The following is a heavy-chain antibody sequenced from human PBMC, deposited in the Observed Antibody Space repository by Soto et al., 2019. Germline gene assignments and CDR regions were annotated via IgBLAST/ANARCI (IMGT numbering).Heavy chain of an antibody. CDR1: GFTFSNHD. CDR2: ISGSGAGA. CDR3: ARLNIVVQLERRGYFDY. J-gene: IGHJ4*02. Sequence: PGGSLRLSCIASGFTFSNHDMDWVRQAPGEGLEWVSVISGSGAGAFYADSVQGRFTISRDNSKNTLYLQLNSLRAEDTATYYCARLNIVVQLERRGYFDYWGQGTLVTVSS. V-gene: IGHV3-23*01. D-gene: IGHD1-1*01.